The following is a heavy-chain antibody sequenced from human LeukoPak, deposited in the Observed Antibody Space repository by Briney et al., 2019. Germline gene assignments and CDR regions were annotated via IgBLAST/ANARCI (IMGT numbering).Heavy chain of an antibody. D-gene: IGHD2-15*01. V-gene: IGHV3-30-3*01. Sequence: PGGSLRLSCAASGFTVSNYAIYWVRQAQGKGLDWVALISYDGSNKYYADSVKGRFTISRDSSTLYLQMNSLRTEDTAVYYCARGSVGTPPPFDYWGQGTLVTVSS. CDR2: ISYDGSNK. J-gene: IGHJ4*02. CDR1: GFTVSNYA. CDR3: ARGSVGTPPPFDY.